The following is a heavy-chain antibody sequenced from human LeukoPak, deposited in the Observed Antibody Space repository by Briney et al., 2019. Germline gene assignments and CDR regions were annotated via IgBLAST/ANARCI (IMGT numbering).Heavy chain of an antibody. CDR1: GFTFSSYE. CDR3: ARAMVRGVIVYYYYYMDA. D-gene: IGHD3-10*01. Sequence: GGTLSFSCAAYGFTFSSYEMNWLRQAPGKELKWVSNISSSGITVYYADSVKGRFTISRDNAKNSLYLQMNSLRAEDTAVYYCARAMVRGVIVYYYYYMDAWGKGTTVTVSS. J-gene: IGHJ6*03. V-gene: IGHV3-48*03. CDR2: ISSSGITV.